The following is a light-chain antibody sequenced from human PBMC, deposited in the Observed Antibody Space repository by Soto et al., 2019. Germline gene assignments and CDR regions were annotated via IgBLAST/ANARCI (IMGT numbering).Light chain of an antibody. Sequence: EIVMTQSPATLSVSPGDRATLSCRASQSVSSSLAWYQQIPGHAPRLLIYDASTRASGIPARFGGSGSGTEFTLTISSLQSEDFAFYYCQQYNNWPPLTFGGGTKVELK. CDR3: QQYNNWPPLT. CDR1: QSVSSS. J-gene: IGKJ4*01. V-gene: IGKV3-15*01. CDR2: DAS.